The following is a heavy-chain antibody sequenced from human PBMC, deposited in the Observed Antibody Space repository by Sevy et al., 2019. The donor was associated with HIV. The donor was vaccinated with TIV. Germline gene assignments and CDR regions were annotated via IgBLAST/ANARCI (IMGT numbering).Heavy chain of an antibody. D-gene: IGHD3-3*01. Sequence: GGSLRLSCAASGFTFSSYAMSWVRQAPGKGLEWVSAISGSGGSTYYAHSVKGRFTISRDNSKNTLYLQMNSLRAEDTAVYYCATPLYDFWSGYLTAPGYWGQGTLVTVSS. CDR1: GFTFSSYA. J-gene: IGHJ4*02. CDR2: ISGSGGST. CDR3: ATPLYDFWSGYLTAPGY. V-gene: IGHV3-23*01.